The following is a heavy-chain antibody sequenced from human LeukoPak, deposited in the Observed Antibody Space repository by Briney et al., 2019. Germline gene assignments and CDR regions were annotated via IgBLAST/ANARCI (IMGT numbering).Heavy chain of an antibody. V-gene: IGHV4-59*01. Sequence: SETLSLTCTISGGSISSYYWSWIRQPPGKGLEWIGYIYYSGSTNYNPSLKSRVTISVDTSKNQFSLKLSSVTAADTAVYYCARVHSIASYYYGVDVWGQGTTVTVSS. J-gene: IGHJ6*02. CDR1: GGSISSYY. D-gene: IGHD2/OR15-2a*01. CDR3: ARVHSIASYYYGVDV. CDR2: IYYSGST.